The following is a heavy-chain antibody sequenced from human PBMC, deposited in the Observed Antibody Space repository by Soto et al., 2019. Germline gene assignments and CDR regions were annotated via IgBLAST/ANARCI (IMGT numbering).Heavy chain of an antibody. J-gene: IGHJ6*02. Sequence: QVQLVQSGTEVKRPGDSVKVSCKASGYTFTGYYVHWVRQAPGQGLEWMGWINPNSGDTYLAQRFQGRVTMNRDTSIGTADMELRGLTSDDTAEYYCAKGGAIVAAGTRVYLYNAIDVWGQGTTVTVSS. D-gene: IGHD1-26*01. CDR2: INPNSGDT. CDR3: AKGGAIVAAGTRVYLYNAIDV. V-gene: IGHV1-2*02. CDR1: GYTFTGYY.